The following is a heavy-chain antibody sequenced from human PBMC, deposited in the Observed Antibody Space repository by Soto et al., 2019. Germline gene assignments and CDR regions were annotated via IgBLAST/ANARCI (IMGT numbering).Heavy chain of an antibody. Sequence: EVQLLESGGGLVQPGGSLRLSCAASGFTFSSYAMSWVRQAPGKGLEWVSAISGSGGSTYYADSVKGRFTISRDNSKNALYLQMNSLSAEDTAVYYCAKAPSGYCSGGSCYSASTYYYYYYMDVWGKGTTVTVSS. D-gene: IGHD2-15*01. CDR3: AKAPSGYCSGGSCYSASTYYYYYYMDV. V-gene: IGHV3-23*01. J-gene: IGHJ6*03. CDR2: ISGSGGST. CDR1: GFTFSSYA.